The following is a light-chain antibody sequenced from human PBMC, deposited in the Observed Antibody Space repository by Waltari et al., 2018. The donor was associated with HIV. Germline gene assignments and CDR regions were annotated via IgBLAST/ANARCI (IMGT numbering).Light chain of an antibody. CDR2: WAS. J-gene: IGKJ4*01. CDR1: QSLLCRSNEKNY. Sequence: IVMTQSPDSLAESLGGRATIDCKSSQSLLCRSNEKNYLAWYQQKQGQPARLHIFWASTRESGVPERFTGSGSGTYSALSSSSLQAEDMAVYYCQKYYTTPPTFGGGTKVEIK. V-gene: IGKV4-1*01. CDR3: QKYYTTPPT.